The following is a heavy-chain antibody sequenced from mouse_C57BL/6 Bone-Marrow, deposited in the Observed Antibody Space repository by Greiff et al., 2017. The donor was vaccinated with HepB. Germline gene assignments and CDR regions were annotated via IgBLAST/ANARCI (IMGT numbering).Heavy chain of an antibody. D-gene: IGHD1-1*01. V-gene: IGHV6-6*01. CDR1: GFTFSDAW. Sequence: EVMLVESGGGLVQPGGSMKLSCAASGFTFSDAWMDWVRQSPETGLEWVAEIRNKANNHATYYAESVKGRFTISRDDSKISVYLQMNSLRAEDTGIYYGTRTTVVAHYYAMDYWGQGTSVTVSS. J-gene: IGHJ4*01. CDR2: IRNKANNHAT. CDR3: TRTTVVAHYYAMDY.